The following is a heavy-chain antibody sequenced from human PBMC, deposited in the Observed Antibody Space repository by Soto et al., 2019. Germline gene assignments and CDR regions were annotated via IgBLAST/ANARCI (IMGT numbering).Heavy chain of an antibody. J-gene: IGHJ4*02. D-gene: IGHD1-26*01. V-gene: IGHV1-58*02. CDR2: IVVGSGHI. Sequence: SVKVSYKASGYTFTSYAMNWVRQAPGQRLEWMGWIVVGSGHINYAQKFQERLSITRDMSISTAYMELSSLTLEDTAVYYCAAVQGGGATFHFWGPGTLVTVSS. CDR3: AAVQGGGATFHF. CDR1: GYTFTSYA.